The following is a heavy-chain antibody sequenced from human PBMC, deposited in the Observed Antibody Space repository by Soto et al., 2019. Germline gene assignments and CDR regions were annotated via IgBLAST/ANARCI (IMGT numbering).Heavy chain of an antibody. Sequence: PGESLSLSGSSSGFRFSSALMTWLSQVQGKGLEWVGRIKSKTRDGTTDYAAPVKGRFTISRDDSKNTLYLQMHSLTTEDIAVYYCSTDGTNYGVVDVLGQGTPVTFSS. V-gene: IGHV3-15*01. CDR1: GFRFSSAL. J-gene: IGHJ6*02. CDR2: IKSKTRDGTT. CDR3: STDGTNYGVVDV. D-gene: IGHD1-1*01.